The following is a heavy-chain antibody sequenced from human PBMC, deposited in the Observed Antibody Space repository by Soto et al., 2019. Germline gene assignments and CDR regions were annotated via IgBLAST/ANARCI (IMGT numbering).Heavy chain of an antibody. D-gene: IGHD1-1*01. CDR3: ARFYDLVQLERESDAFDI. CDR2: IIPILGIA. V-gene: IGHV1-69*02. Sequence: ASVKVSCKASGGTFSSYTISWVRQAPGQGLEWMGRIIPILGIANYAQKFQGRVTITADKSTSTAYMELSSLRSEDTAVYYCARFYDLVQLERESDAFDIWGQGTMVTVSS. J-gene: IGHJ3*02. CDR1: GGTFSSYT.